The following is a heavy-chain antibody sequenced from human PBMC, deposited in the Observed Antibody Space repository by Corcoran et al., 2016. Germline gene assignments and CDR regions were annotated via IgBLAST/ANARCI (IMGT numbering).Heavy chain of an antibody. Sequence: QVQLVESGGGVVQPGRSLRLSCAASGFTFSSYGMHWVRQAPGKGLEWVAVIWYDGSNKYYADSVKGRFTISRDNSKNTLYLQMNSLRAEDTAVYYCARDQGDEPGGFDYWGQGTLVTVSS. CDR1: GFTFSSYG. J-gene: IGHJ4*02. V-gene: IGHV3-33*01. CDR3: ARDQGDEPGGFDY. D-gene: IGHD3-16*01. CDR2: IWYDGSNK.